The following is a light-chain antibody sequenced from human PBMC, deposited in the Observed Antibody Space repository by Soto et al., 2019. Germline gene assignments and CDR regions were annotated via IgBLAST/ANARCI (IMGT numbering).Light chain of an antibody. J-gene: IGKJ1*01. V-gene: IGKV3-20*01. CDR3: QQYGSFPTWT. CDR1: QSFSSTS. Sequence: ERVLTQSPGTLSLSPGERATVSGRAGQSFSSTSLAWYQQKPGQTPRLFIFGAATRATGIPDRLSGSGSGTDFTLTISRLWPEDSAVYYRQQYGSFPTWTFGPRTKVEIK. CDR2: GAA.